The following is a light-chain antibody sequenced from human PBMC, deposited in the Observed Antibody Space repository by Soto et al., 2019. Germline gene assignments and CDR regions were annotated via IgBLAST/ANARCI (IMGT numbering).Light chain of an antibody. CDR1: QSISTW. J-gene: IGKJ4*01. CDR2: DAS. V-gene: IGKV1-5*01. CDR3: QQYYSYPLT. Sequence: DIQMTQSPSTLSASVGDRVTITCRASQSISTWLAWYQQKPGKAPKLLIYDASSLESGVPSRFGGGGSGTEFTLTISSLQPDDFATYYCQQYYSYPLTFGGGTKVDIK.